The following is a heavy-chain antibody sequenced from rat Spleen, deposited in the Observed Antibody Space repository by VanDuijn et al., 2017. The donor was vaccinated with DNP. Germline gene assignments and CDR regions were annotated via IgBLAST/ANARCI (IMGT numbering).Heavy chain of an antibody. CDR2: ITSSGGSI. J-gene: IGHJ3*01. D-gene: IGHD1-2*01. CDR3: AARYSSSWFAY. V-gene: IGHV5S23*01. CDR1: GFTFSDYH. Sequence: EVQLVESGGDLVQPGRSLKLSCVASGFTFSDYHMAWVRQAPKKGLEWVASITSSGGSIYYPDSVKGRFTISRDDAKNTLYLQTNSLRSEDTATYYCAARYSSSWFAYWGQGTLVTVSS.